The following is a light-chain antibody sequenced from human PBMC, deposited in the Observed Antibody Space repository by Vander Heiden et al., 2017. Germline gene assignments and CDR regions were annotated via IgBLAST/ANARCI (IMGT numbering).Light chain of an antibody. Sequence: QSALTQPAPVSGSPGQSITISCTGTSSDVGSYNLVPWYQQHPGKGPKLMIYEVSKWPSGVSNRFSGSKSGNTSSLTISGLQAEDEADYFCCSYAGSPYVFGTGTKVTVL. CDR1: SSDVGSYNL. V-gene: IGLV2-23*02. CDR2: EVS. CDR3: CSYAGSPYV. J-gene: IGLJ1*01.